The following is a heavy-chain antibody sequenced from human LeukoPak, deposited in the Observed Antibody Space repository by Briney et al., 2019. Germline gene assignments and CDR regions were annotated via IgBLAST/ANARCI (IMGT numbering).Heavy chain of an antibody. Sequence: GASVKVSCKASGYTFTSYYMHWVRQAPGQGLEWMGIINPSGGSTSYAQKFQGRVTMTRDMSTSTVYMELSSLRPEDTAVYYCARDLKKNWFDHWGQGTLVTVSS. CDR2: INPSGGST. CDR1: GYTFTSYY. CDR3: ARDLKKNWFDH. V-gene: IGHV1-46*01. J-gene: IGHJ5*02.